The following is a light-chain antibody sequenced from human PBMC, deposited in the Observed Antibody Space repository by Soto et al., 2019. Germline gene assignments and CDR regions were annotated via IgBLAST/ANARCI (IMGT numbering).Light chain of an antibody. CDR3: QQRLNWRPG. Sequence: EIFLTQSPDTLSLSPGERATLSCRASQSVTNYIAWYQQRPGQAPRLLIYDASNRATGVPARFSGSGSGTDFTLTISDLEPADFGLYYCQQRLNWRPGFGQGTKVEIK. J-gene: IGKJ1*01. CDR1: QSVTNY. V-gene: IGKV3-11*01. CDR2: DAS.